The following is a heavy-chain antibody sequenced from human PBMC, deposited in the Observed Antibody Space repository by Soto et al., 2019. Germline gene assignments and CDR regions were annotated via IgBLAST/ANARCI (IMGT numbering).Heavy chain of an antibody. V-gene: IGHV1-18*01. D-gene: IGHD2-8*01. J-gene: IGHJ6*02. Sequence: ASVKVSCKASGGTFSSYGISWVRQAPGQGLEWMGWISGYNGDTNYAQKFQDRVSMTIDTSTGTAYMELRSLTSDDTAIYYCAKNGQPPYYYYGLDVWGQGTKVTVSS. CDR2: ISGYNGDT. CDR1: GGTFSSYG. CDR3: AKNGQPPYYYYGLDV.